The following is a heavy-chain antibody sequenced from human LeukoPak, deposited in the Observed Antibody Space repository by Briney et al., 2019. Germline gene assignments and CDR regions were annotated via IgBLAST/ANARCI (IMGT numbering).Heavy chain of an antibody. CDR2: INPSGGST. D-gene: IGHD3-10*01. J-gene: IGHJ5*02. Sequence: ASVTVSFKASGYTFTSYYMHWVRQAPGQGLAWMGLINPSGGSTSYAQKFQGRVTMTRDTSTSTVYMELSSLRSEDTAVYYCARAVRYYYGSGSYYSRFDPWGQGTLGTVSS. V-gene: IGHV1-46*01. CDR3: ARAVRYYYGSGSYYSRFDP. CDR1: GYTFTSYY.